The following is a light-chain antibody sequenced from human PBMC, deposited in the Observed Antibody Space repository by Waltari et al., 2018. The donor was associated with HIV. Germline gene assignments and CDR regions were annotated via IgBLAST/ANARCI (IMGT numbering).Light chain of an antibody. V-gene: IGLV1-51*01. CDR2: DNN. Sequence: QSALTQPPSVSAAPVQRVTISCSGHGSNIGQHSVSWDQHVPGNAPRLVIFDNNRRPSWIPARFSASKSGTSATLAITGLQAGDEAAYFCASWDNSLTAGVFGAGTSLTVL. CDR3: ASWDNSLTAGV. J-gene: IGLJ2*01. CDR1: GSNIGQHS.